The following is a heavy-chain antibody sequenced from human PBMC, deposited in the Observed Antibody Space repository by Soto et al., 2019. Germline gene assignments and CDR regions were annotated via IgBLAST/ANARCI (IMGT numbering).Heavy chain of an antibody. V-gene: IGHV3-30-3*01. J-gene: IGHJ4*02. D-gene: IGHD3-22*01. CDR2: ISYDGSNK. Sequence: QVQLVGSGGGVVQPGRSLRLSCAASGFTFSSYAMHWVRQAPGKGLEWVAVISYDGSNKYYADSVKGRFTISRDNSKNTLSLQMNSLRAEDTAVYYCARAFFETPKFYYDSSGYSPSMYWGQGTLVTVSS. CDR3: ARAFFETPKFYYDSSGYSPSMY. CDR1: GFTFSSYA.